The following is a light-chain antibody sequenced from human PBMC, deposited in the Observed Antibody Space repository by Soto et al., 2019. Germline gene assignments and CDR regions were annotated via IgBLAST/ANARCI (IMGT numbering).Light chain of an antibody. CDR1: QGIGVY. CDR3: QKYNSAPLT. CDR2: AAS. J-gene: IGKJ4*01. Sequence: DIQMTQSPSSLSASLGDRVTITCRASQGIGVYLAWYQQKPGKVPKLLIYAASALQSGVPSRFSGSGSGTDFTLTISSLQPEDFAYYYCQKYNSAPLTVGGGTKVEIK. V-gene: IGKV1-27*01.